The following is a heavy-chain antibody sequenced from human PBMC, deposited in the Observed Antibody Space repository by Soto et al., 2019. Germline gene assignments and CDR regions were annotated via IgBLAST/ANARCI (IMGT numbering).Heavy chain of an antibody. CDR2: IIPIFGTA. Sequence: SVKGSCKASGGTFSSYAISWVRQAPGQGLEWMGGIIPIFGTANYAQKFQGRVTITADESTSTAYMELSSLRSEDTAVYYCARSGGDYTRVTQFDYWGQGTLVTVSS. J-gene: IGHJ4*02. V-gene: IGHV1-69*13. CDR1: GGTFSSYA. CDR3: ARSGGDYTRVTQFDY. D-gene: IGHD4-17*01.